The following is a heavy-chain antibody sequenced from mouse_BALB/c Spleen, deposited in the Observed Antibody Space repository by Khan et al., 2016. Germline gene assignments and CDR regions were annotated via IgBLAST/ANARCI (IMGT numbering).Heavy chain of an antibody. J-gene: IGHJ3*01. CDR3: ARGAY. V-gene: IGHV1-9*01. CDR1: GYTFSRYW. Sequence: QVQLMQSGAELMKPGASVKISCKATGYTFSRYWIEWVKERPGHGLEWIGEILPGRGSTDYNEKFKGKATFTAETSSNTAYIQLSVLTSESSAVYSCARGAYWGQGTLVTVSA. CDR2: ILPGRGST.